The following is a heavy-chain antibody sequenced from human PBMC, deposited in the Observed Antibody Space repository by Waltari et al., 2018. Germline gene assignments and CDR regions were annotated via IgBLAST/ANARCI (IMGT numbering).Heavy chain of an antibody. CDR3: ARRQLGGPFDP. CDR2: IIPIFGTA. J-gene: IGHJ5*02. V-gene: IGHV1-69*01. Sequence: GGTFGSYAITWVRQAPGEGLEWMGGIIPIFGTAPNYAQKFQGRLTVTADESTATVYMDLSSLRSDDTAVYYCARRQLGGPFDPWGQGTLVSVSS. D-gene: IGHD3-16*01. CDR1: GGTFGSYA.